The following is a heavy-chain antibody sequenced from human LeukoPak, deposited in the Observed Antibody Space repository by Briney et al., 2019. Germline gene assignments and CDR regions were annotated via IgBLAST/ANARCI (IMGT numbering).Heavy chain of an antibody. J-gene: IGHJ5*02. V-gene: IGHV3-30*18. D-gene: IGHD1-1*01. CDR2: ISYDGSNK. CDR1: GFTFSSYG. CDR3: AKDGRFPNWFDP. Sequence: GRSLRLSCAASGFTFSSYGMHWVRQAPGKGLEWVAVISYDGSNKYYADSVKGRFTISRDNSKNTLYLQMNSLRAEDTAVYYCAKDGRFPNWFDPWGQGTLVTVSS.